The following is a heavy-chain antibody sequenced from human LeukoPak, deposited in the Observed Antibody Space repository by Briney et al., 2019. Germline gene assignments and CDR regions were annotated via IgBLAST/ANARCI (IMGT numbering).Heavy chain of an antibody. CDR3: ARGVGEASIVKVGATQLDY. J-gene: IGHJ4*02. CDR1: GGSISSGDYY. D-gene: IGHD1-26*01. Sequence: SQTLSLTCTVSGGSISSGDYYWSWIRQPPGKGLEWIVYIYYSGSTYYTPSLKSRVTISVDTSKNQFSLKLSSVTAADTAVYYCARGVGEASIVKVGATQLDYWGQGTLVTVSS. V-gene: IGHV4-30-4*08. CDR2: IYYSGST.